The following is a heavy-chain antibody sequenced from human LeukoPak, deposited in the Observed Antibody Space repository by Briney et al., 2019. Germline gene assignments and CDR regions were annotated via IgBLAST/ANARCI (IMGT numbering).Heavy chain of an antibody. CDR3: ARLTVAAAGTYWFDP. D-gene: IGHD6-13*01. V-gene: IGHV4-59*01. CDR1: GGSISSYY. Sequence: SETLSLTCTVSGGSISSYYWSWIRQPPGKGLEWIGYIYYSGSTNYNPSLKSRVTISVDTSKNQFSLKLSSVTAADTAVYYCARLTVAAAGTYWFDPWGQGTLVTVFS. J-gene: IGHJ5*02. CDR2: IYYSGST.